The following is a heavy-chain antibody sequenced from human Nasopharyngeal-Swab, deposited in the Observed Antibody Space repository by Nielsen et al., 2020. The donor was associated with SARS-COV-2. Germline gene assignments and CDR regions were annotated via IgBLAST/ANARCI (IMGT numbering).Heavy chain of an antibody. V-gene: IGHV3-49*04. CDR1: GFTFGDYA. J-gene: IGHJ2*01. CDR2: IRGKAYDGTT. CDR3: TRVSGSYYWRYLYL. D-gene: IGHD1-26*01. Sequence: GESLKISCTASGFTFGDYAMSWVRQAPGKGLEWVGFIRGKAYDGTTEYAASVKGRSTISRDDYKSIAYLQMNSLKTEDTAVYYCTRVSGSYYWRYLYLWGRATLVTVSS.